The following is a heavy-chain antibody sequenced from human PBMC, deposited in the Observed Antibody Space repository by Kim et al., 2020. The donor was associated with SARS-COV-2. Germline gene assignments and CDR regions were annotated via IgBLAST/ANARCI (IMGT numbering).Heavy chain of an antibody. J-gene: IGHJ4*02. CDR1: GGSISSSSFY. CDR2: IYYSGST. CDR3: ARDRYGSGSYSIDY. Sequence: SETLSLTCTVSGGSISSSSFYWGWIRQPPGKGLEWIGSIYYSGSTYYNPSLKSRVTISVDTSKNQFSLKLSSVTAADTAVYYCARDRYGSGSYSIDYWGQGTLVTVSS. D-gene: IGHD3-10*01. V-gene: IGHV4-39*07.